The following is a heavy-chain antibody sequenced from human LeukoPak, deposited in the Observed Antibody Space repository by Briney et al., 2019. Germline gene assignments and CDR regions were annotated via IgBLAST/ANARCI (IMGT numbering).Heavy chain of an antibody. D-gene: IGHD3-16*01. V-gene: IGHV1-46*01. CDR1: GYIFTSYY. CDR2: INPSGGDT. J-gene: IGHJ4*02. Sequence: ASVKVSCKASGYIFTSYYMHWVRQAPGQGLEWMGIINPSGGDTTYAQKFQGRLSMTRDMSTSTVYMELSSLRSEDTAVYYCARTFYEQMPHFDYWGQGALVTVSS. CDR3: ARTFYEQMPHFDY.